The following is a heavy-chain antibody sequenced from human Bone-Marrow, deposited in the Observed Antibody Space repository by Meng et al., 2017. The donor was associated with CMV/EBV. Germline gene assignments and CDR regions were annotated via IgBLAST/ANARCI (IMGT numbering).Heavy chain of an antibody. CDR1: GFTFSSYS. J-gene: IGHJ4*02. CDR2: ISSSSSYI. V-gene: IGHV3-21*01. D-gene: IGHD6-6*01. Sequence: ETLRLSCAASGFTFSSYSMNWVRQAPGKGLEWVSSISSSSSYIYYADSVKGRFTISRDNAKNSLYLQMNSLRAEDTAVYYCARGYSSSSFDYWGQGTLVTVSS. CDR3: ARGYSSSSFDY.